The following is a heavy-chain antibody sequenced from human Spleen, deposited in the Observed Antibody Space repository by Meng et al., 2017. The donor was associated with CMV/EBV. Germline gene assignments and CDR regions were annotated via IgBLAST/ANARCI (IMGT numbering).Heavy chain of an antibody. Sequence: FSNDAMSWVRQAPGKGLEWVSGISGRGGSTFYADSVKGRFTISRDNSKNTLYLQMNSLRAEDTAVYYCAKGGEYCSSTRCIAYYYDYWGQGTLVTVSS. CDR3: AKGGEYCSSTRCIAYYYDY. D-gene: IGHD2-2*01. J-gene: IGHJ4*02. V-gene: IGHV3-23*01. CDR1: FSNDA. CDR2: ISGRGGST.